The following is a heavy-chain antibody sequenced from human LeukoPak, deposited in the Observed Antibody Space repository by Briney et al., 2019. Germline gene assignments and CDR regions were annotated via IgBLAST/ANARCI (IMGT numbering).Heavy chain of an antibody. J-gene: IGHJ4*02. V-gene: IGHV3-23*01. CDR3: AKDWYYYGSGSYYNGPLDY. CDR1: GFTFSSYA. D-gene: IGHD3-10*01. CDR2: ISGSGGST. Sequence: SGGSLRLSCAASGFTFSSYAMSWVRQAPGKGLEWVSAISGSGGSTYYADSVKGRFTISRDNSKNTLYLQVNSLRAEDTAVYYCAKDWYYYGSGSYYNGPLDYWGQGTLATVSS.